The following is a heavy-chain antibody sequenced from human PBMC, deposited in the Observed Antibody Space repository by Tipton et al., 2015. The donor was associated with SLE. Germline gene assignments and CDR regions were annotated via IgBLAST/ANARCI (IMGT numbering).Heavy chain of an antibody. CDR2: IYYSGST. V-gene: IGHV4-59*11. J-gene: IGHJ4*02. Sequence: LRLSCSVSGGSITSIHHWSWVRQPPGKGLEWIGYIYYSGSTNYNPSLQSRVTISIDTSRNQLSLKLNSVTAADTAVYYCARGDSAYDLPDYWGQGTLVTVSS. CDR3: ARGDSAYDLPDY. D-gene: IGHD5-12*01. CDR1: GGSITSIHH.